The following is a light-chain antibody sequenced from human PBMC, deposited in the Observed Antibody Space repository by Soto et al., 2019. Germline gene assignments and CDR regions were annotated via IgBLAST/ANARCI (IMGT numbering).Light chain of an antibody. Sequence: DIPLTQSPSFLSASVGDRVTITCRASQGISNYLAWYQQKPGKAPNLLIYVASTLQSGVPSRFSGSGSGTEFTLTISSLQPEELATYYCQQLFSFPPTFGQGTRLEIK. V-gene: IGKV1-9*01. CDR1: QGISNY. CDR2: VAS. J-gene: IGKJ5*01. CDR3: QQLFSFPPT.